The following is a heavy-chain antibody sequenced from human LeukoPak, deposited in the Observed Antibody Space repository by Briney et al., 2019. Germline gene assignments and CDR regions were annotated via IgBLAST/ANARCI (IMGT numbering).Heavy chain of an antibody. CDR2: MNPGTNKR. CDR3: ASQWLLLDY. J-gene: IGHJ4*02. V-gene: IGHV1-8*01. D-gene: IGHD3-22*01. Sequence: ASVKVSCKASGYSFTSYDMNWVRQAPGQGPEWMAWMNPGTNKRGYAQKFQGRVTLTSDSSINTAYMELTNLRTDDTAVYYCASQWLLLDYWGQGTLVTVSS. CDR1: GYSFTSYD.